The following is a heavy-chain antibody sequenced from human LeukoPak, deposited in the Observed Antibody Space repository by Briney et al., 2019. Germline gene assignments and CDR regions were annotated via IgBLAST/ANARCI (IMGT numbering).Heavy chain of an antibody. CDR3: ARLGVAAADNYFDY. V-gene: IGHV4-38-2*02. J-gene: IGHJ4*02. CDR2: ISQNGST. Sequence: SETLSLTCTVSGYSMSSGYYWGWIRQPPGKGLEWIGSISQNGSTYYNPSLKSRVTISVDTPNNQFSLRLTSVTAADTAVYYCARLGVAAADNYFDYWGQGTLVTVSS. CDR1: GYSMSSGYY. D-gene: IGHD6-13*01.